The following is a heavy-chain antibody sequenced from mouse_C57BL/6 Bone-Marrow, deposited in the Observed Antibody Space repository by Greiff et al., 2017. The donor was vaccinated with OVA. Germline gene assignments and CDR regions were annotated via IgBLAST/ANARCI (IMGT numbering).Heavy chain of an antibody. CDR2: IDPETGGT. Sequence: QVQLQQSGAELVRPGASVTLSCKASGYTFTDYEMHWVKQTPVHGLEWIGAIDPETGGTAYNQKFKGKAILTADKSSSTAYMELRSLTSEDSAVYYCTPITTVVAFDYGGQGTTLTVSS. J-gene: IGHJ2*01. D-gene: IGHD1-1*01. CDR1: GYTFTDYE. V-gene: IGHV1-15*01. CDR3: TPITTVVAFDY.